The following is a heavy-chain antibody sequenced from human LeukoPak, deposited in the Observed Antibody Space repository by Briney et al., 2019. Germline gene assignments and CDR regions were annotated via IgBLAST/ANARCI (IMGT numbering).Heavy chain of an antibody. CDR1: GFTFSTNS. V-gene: IGHV3-64*04. D-gene: IGHD3-3*01. CDR3: ARVGVGSTARFDP. J-gene: IGHJ5*02. CDR2: ITSNGGST. Sequence: GGSLRLSCSASGFTFSTNSMHWVRQAPGKGLEFVSAITSNGGSTYYADSVKGRFTISRDNSKNTLYLQMNSLRAEDTAVYYCARVGVGSTARFDPWGQGTLVTVSS.